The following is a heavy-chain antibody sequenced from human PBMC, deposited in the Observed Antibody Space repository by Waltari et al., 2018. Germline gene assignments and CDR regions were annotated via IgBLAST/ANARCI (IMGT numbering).Heavy chain of an antibody. CDR2: IIPILGIA. D-gene: IGHD5-12*01. CDR3: ASARGYSGYDPYDY. CDR1: GGTFSSYT. Sequence: QVQLVQSGAEVKKPGSSVKVSCKASGGTFSSYTISWVRQAPGQGLEWMGRIIPILGIANYAQKFQGRVTITADKSTSTAYMELSSLRSEDTAVYYCASARGYSGYDPYDYWGQGTLVTVSS. J-gene: IGHJ4*02. V-gene: IGHV1-69*02.